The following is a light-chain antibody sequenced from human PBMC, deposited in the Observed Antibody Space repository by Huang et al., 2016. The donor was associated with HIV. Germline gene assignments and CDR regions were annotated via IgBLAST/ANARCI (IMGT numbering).Light chain of an antibody. J-gene: IGKJ2*01. V-gene: IGKV3-20*01. CDR2: GAS. CDR3: QQYGSSPYT. CDR1: QSVSSSD. Sequence: EIVLTQSPGTLSLSPGERATLSCRASQSVSSSDLAWYPQKPGQTPRLLVYGASSRATGIPDRFSGSGSGTDFTLTISRLEPEDFAVYYCQQYGSSPYTFGQGTKLEIK.